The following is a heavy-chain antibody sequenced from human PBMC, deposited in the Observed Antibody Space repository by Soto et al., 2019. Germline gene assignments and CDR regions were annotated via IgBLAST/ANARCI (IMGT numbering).Heavy chain of an antibody. V-gene: IGHV3-30*18. CDR2: ISSHEIDK. J-gene: IGHJ4*02. CDR1: GFTFSSYG. CDR3: AKDSYHGTGLHYILDN. D-gene: IGHD3-10*01. Sequence: VQLVESGGGLVQPGGALRLSCAASGFTFSSYGMHWVRQAPGKGLEWVAVISSHEIDKYYADSVKGRFVISRDNYRRTLSLHLNSLRHEDTAVYYYAKDSYHGTGLHYILDNCGPGTLVTVSS.